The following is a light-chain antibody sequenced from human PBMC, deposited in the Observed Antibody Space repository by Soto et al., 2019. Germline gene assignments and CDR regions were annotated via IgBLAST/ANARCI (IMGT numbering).Light chain of an antibody. V-gene: IGKV3-20*01. CDR1: QSVSSTY. CDR2: GAS. J-gene: IGKJ2*01. CDR3: QQFVSPTVT. Sequence: EVVLTQCPGTLSLSPGERATLSCRASQSVSSTYLAWYQQTPGQAPRLLIYGASNRATGIPDRFSGSGSGTDFTLTISRLEPEDFAVYYCQQFVSPTVTFGQGTKLEI.